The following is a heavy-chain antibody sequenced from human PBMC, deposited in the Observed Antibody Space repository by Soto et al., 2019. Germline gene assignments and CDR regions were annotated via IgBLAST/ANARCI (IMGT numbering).Heavy chain of an antibody. CDR2: INHSGST. D-gene: IGHD2-2*01. Sequence: PSETLSLTCAVYGGSFSGYYWSWIRQPPGKGLEWIGEINHSGSTNYNPSLKSRVTISVDTSKNQFSLKLSSVTAADMAVYYCARARRRVVVPTASSWFDPWGQGTLVTVSS. CDR1: GGSFSGYY. CDR3: ARARRRVVVPTASSWFDP. V-gene: IGHV4-34*01. J-gene: IGHJ5*02.